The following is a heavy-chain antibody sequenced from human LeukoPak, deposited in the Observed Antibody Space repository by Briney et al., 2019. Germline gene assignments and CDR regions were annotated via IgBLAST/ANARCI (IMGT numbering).Heavy chain of an antibody. D-gene: IGHD2-21*01. CDR3: ARGFPDYYGMDV. CDR2: IIPILGIA. Sequence: ASVKVSCKAFGGTFSSYAISWVRQAPGQGLEWMGRIIPILGIANYAQKFQGRVTITADKSTSTAYMELSSLRSEDTAVYYCARGFPDYYGMDVWGQGTTVTVSS. V-gene: IGHV1-69*04. CDR1: GGTFSSYA. J-gene: IGHJ6*02.